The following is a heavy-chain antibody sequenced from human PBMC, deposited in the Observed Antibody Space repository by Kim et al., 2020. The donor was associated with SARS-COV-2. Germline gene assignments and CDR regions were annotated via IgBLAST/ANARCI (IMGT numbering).Heavy chain of an antibody. V-gene: IGHV5-51*01. Sequence: YSPSLPGQVTMSVDKSINTAYLHWDSLTASDTAIYYCATPKSNSRLSFDYWGQGTLVTVSS. CDR3: ATPKSNSRLSFDY. J-gene: IGHJ4*02. D-gene: IGHD1-1*01.